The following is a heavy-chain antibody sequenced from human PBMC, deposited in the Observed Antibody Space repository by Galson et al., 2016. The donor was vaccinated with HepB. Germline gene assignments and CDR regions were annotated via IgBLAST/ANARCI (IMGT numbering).Heavy chain of an antibody. D-gene: IGHD3-22*01. J-gene: IGHJ4*02. CDR2: LYSAGGT. CDR3: AVKSGFYS. Sequence: SLRLSCAVSGFSVSDNFMSWVRLAPGKGLEWVSTLYSAGGTYYADSIKGRATISRDISNNTLFLEVKRLRVEDTAIYYCAVKSGFYSWGQGTLVTVSS. V-gene: IGHV3-53*01. CDR1: GFSVSDNF.